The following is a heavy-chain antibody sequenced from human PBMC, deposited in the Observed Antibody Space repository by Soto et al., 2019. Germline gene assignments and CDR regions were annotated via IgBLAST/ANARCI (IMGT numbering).Heavy chain of an antibody. CDR3: ASDWGGITMRGGLDY. J-gene: IGHJ4*02. CDR1: GFTFSSYG. D-gene: IGHD3-22*01. Sequence: QVQLVESGGGVVQPGRSLRLSCAASGFTFSSYGMHWVRQAPGKGLEWVAVIWYDGSNKYYADSVKGRFTISRDNSKNTLYLQMNSLRAEDTAVYYCASDWGGITMRGGLDYWGQGTLVTVSS. V-gene: IGHV3-33*01. CDR2: IWYDGSNK.